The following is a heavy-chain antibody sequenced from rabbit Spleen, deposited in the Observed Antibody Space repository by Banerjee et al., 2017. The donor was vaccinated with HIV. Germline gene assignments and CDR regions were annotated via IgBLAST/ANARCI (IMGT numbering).Heavy chain of an antibody. CDR1: GFSFSSNYY. CDR2: IYTGSGST. CDR3: ARDQGDVISRGYDL. D-gene: IGHD1-1*01. Sequence: QSLEESGGGLVQPEGSLTLTCTASGFSFSSNYYMCWVRQAPGKGLEWIGCIYTGSGSTWYASWAKGRFTISKTSATTVTLQMTSLTAADTATYFCARDQGDVISRGYDLWGQGTLVTVS. V-gene: IGHV1S40*01. J-gene: IGHJ4*01.